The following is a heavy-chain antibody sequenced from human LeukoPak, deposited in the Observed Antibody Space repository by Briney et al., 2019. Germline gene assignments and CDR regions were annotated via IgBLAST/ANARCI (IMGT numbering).Heavy chain of an antibody. J-gene: IGHJ3*01. V-gene: IGHV3-74*01. CDR3: ARGTYYAFDV. CDR2: IKTDGSTT. CDR1: GFTFSNYW. Sequence: GGSLRLSCAASGFTFSNYWMHWVRHTPGKGLVWVSHIKTDGSTTRYADSVKGRFTISRDNAKNTLYLQANSLRAEDTAVYYCARGTYYAFDVWGQGTMVTVSS.